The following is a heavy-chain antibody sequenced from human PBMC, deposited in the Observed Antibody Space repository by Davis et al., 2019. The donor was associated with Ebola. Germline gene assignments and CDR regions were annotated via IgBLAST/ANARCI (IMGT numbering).Heavy chain of an antibody. CDR2: ISSSSSYI. CDR1: GFTFSSYS. D-gene: IGHD3-9*01. J-gene: IGHJ4*02. V-gene: IGHV3-21*01. CDR3: ARRQMGILTGYYIFDY. Sequence: GESLKISCAASGFTFSSYSMNWVRQAPGKCLEWVSSISSSSSYIYYADSVKGRFTISRDNAKNSLYLQMNSLRAEDTAVYYCARRQMGILTGYYIFDYWGQGTLVTVSS.